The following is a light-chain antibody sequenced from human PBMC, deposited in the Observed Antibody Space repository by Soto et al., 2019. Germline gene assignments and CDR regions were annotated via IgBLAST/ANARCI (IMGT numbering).Light chain of an antibody. CDR2: DVS. J-gene: IGLJ1*01. V-gene: IGLV2-14*01. Sequence: QSVLIQPASVSGSPGQSITISCTGTNSDVGAYESVSWYQQHPGKAPKRIIYDVSDRPSGVSHRFSGSKSGNTASLAISGLQPEDEANYYCSSYAGSSTLGVFGTGTKVTVL. CDR3: SSYAGSSTLGV. CDR1: NSDVGAYES.